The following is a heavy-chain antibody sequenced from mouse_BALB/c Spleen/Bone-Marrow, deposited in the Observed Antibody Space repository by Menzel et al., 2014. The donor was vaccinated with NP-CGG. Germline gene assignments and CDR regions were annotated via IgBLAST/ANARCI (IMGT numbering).Heavy chain of an antibody. CDR2: IHQDSSTI. V-gene: IGHV4-1*02. J-gene: IGHJ1*01. CDR1: GFDFSRYW. D-gene: IGHD1-2*01. Sequence: EVQPVQSGPGLLPPRRSLKLSCAVSGFDFSRYWLTWVRQDPGKGLEWIGEIHQDSSTINYTPSLKDKFIISRDNAKNTLYLQMTKVRSEDTALYYCARPRYLGYQAVWGAGTTVTVS. CDR3: ARPRYLGYQAV.